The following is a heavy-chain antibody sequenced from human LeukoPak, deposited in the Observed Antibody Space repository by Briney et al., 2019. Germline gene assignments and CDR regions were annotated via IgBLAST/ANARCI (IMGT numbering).Heavy chain of an antibody. V-gene: IGHV3-30-3*01. Sequence: PGRSLRLSCAASGFTFSNHAMNWVRQAPGKGLEWVAVISYNGNDKYYAGSVKGRFTISRDNSENTLYLQMNSLRAEDTAVYYCARGHIAAAPHNWFDPWGQGTLVTVSS. CDR1: GFTFSNHA. CDR2: ISYNGNDK. J-gene: IGHJ5*02. CDR3: ARGHIAAAPHNWFDP. D-gene: IGHD6-13*01.